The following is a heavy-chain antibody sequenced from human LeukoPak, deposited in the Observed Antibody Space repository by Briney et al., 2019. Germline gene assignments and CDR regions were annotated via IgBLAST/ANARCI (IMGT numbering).Heavy chain of an antibody. Sequence: GGSLRLSCAASGFTVSSNYMSWVRQASGKGLEWVSVIYSGDSTYYADSVKGRFTISRDISKNTLYLQMNSLRAEDTAVYYCVRSSSSFISFFDYWGQGTLVTVSS. D-gene: IGHD6-13*01. V-gene: IGHV3-53*01. CDR3: VRSSSSFISFFDY. CDR1: GFTVSSNY. CDR2: IYSGDST. J-gene: IGHJ4*02.